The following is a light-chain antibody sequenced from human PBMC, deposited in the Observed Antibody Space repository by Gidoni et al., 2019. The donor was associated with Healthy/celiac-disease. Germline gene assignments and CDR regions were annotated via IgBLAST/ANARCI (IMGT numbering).Light chain of an antibody. J-gene: IGLJ2*01. CDR1: EVGDKY. Sequence: SYELTQPPPLSVSPGQTASITCSGDEVGDKYACWYQQKPGQSPVLVIYQDSKRPSGIPERFSGSNSGNTATLTISGTQAMDEADYYCQAWDSSAVVFGGGTKLTVL. V-gene: IGLV3-1*01. CDR2: QDS. CDR3: QAWDSSAVV.